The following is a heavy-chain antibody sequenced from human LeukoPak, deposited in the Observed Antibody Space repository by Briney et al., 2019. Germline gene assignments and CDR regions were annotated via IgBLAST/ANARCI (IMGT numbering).Heavy chain of an antibody. CDR3: ATSQFTVRYYFDY. V-gene: IGHV3-30-3*01. Sequence: GRSLRLSCAAPGFTFSSYAMHWVRQAPGKGLGWVAVISYDGSNKYYADSVKGRFTNSRDNSKNTLYLQMNSLRAEDTAVYYCATSQFTVRYYFDYWGQGTLVTVSS. CDR1: GFTFSSYA. CDR2: ISYDGSNK. D-gene: IGHD4-17*01. J-gene: IGHJ4*02.